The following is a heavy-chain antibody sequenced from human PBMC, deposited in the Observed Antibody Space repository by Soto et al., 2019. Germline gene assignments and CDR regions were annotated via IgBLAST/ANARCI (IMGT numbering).Heavy chain of an antibody. CDR1: GGSISSSSYF. J-gene: IGHJ5*02. CDR2: IYYSGST. CDR3: ARHYSSGSRNWFDP. V-gene: IGHV4-39*01. Sequence: TSGTLSLTCSVSGGSISSSSYFWGWVRQPPGKGLEWIGSIYYSGSTYYNPSLRSRVTISVDTSKNQFSLKLSSVTAADTAVFYCARHYSSGSRNWFDPWGQGTLVTVSS. D-gene: IGHD6-19*01.